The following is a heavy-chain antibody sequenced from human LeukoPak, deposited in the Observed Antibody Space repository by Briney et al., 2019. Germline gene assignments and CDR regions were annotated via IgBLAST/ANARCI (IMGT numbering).Heavy chain of an antibody. J-gene: IGHJ3*02. D-gene: IGHD2/OR15-2a*01. CDR2: VSGSGGST. V-gene: IGHV3-23*01. Sequence: GGSLRLSCVASGFTFNIYAINWVRQAPGKGLEWVSGVSGSGGSTYYAGSVKGRFTISRDDSKDTLYLQMNSLRAEDTALYYCASSPNSRAFDIWGQGTMVTISS. CDR1: GFTFNIYA. CDR3: ASSPNSRAFDI.